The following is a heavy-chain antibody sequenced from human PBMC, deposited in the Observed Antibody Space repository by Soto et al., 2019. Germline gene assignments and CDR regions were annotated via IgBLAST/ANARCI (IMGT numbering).Heavy chain of an antibody. V-gene: IGHV3-30-3*01. CDR3: ASKWELLTDWFDP. CDR1: GFTFSSYA. D-gene: IGHD1-26*01. CDR2: ISYDGSNK. Sequence: GGSLRLPCAASGFTFSSYAMHWVRQAPGKGLEWVAVISYDGSNKYYADSVKGRFTISRDNSKNTLYLQMNSLRAEDTAVYYCASKWELLTDWFDPWGQGTLVTVSS. J-gene: IGHJ5*02.